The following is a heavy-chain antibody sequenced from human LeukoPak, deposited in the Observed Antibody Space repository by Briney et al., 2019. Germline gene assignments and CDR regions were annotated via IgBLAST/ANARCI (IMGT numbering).Heavy chain of an antibody. CDR2: IRDSGGNT. CDR1: GFTFSSYA. V-gene: IGHV3-23*01. J-gene: IGHJ4*02. Sequence: PGGSLRLSCAASGFTFSSYAVSWVRQAPGKGLEWVSGIRDSGGNTYYADSVKGRFTISRDNSKNTLYLQMNSLRAEDTAVYYCVGYDPFDYWAQGTLVTVSS. D-gene: IGHD2-15*01. CDR3: VGYDPFDY.